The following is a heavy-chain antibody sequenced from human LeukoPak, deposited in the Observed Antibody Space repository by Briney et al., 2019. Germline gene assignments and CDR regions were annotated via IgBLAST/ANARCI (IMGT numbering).Heavy chain of an antibody. J-gene: IGHJ4*02. Sequence: ASVKVSCKASGGTFSSYAISWVRQAPGQGLEWMGWISAYNGNTNYAQKLQGRVTMTTDTSTSTAYMELRSLRSDDTAVYYCARIDGPYSSGWYDDDYWGQGTLVTVSS. CDR1: GGTFSSYA. CDR3: ARIDGPYSSGWYDDDY. D-gene: IGHD6-19*01. V-gene: IGHV1-18*01. CDR2: ISAYNGNT.